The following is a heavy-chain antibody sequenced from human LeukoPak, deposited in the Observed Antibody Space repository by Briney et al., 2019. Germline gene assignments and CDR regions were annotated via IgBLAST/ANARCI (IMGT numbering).Heavy chain of an antibody. CDR1: GFTFSSYA. D-gene: IGHD6-19*01. V-gene: IGHV3-23*01. CDR2: ISGSGGST. CDR3: AKLLSSSGWYFPPGR. J-gene: IGHJ4*02. Sequence: GGSLRPSCAASGFTFSSYAMSWVRQAPGKGLEWVSAISGSGGSTYYADSVKGRFTISRDNSKNTLYLQMNSLRAEDTAVYYCAKLLSSSGWYFPPGRWGQGTLVTVSS.